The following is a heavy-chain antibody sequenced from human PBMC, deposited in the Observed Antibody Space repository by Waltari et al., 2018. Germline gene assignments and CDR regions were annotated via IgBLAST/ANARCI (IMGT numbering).Heavy chain of an antibody. V-gene: IGHV3-30*15. Sequence: DSVKGRFTISRDNSKNTVYLQMSSLRPEETAVYYGARGAGNYGFWGGPWTRVDYWGQGTLVTVSA. D-gene: IGHD3-3*01. CDR3: ARGAGNYGFWGGPWTRVDY. J-gene: IGHJ4*02.